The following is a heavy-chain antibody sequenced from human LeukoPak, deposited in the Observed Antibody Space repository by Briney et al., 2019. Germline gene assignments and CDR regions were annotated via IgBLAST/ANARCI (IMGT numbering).Heavy chain of an antibody. Sequence: GGSLRLSCAASGFSLSSHAMSWVRQAPGKGLEWVSVIYSGGTTNYADSVKGRFTISRDNSKNTLFLQMNSLRAEDTAVYYCARGGYSSSWYHFDYWGQGTLVTVSS. CDR1: GFSLSSHA. D-gene: IGHD6-13*01. V-gene: IGHV3-53*01. CDR2: IYSGGTT. CDR3: ARGGYSSSWYHFDY. J-gene: IGHJ4*02.